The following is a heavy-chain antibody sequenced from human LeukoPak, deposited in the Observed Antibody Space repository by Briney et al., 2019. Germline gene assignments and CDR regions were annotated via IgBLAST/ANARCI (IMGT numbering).Heavy chain of an antibody. D-gene: IGHD7-27*01. CDR3: AIQPWGSGNDWYFDL. CDR2: ISPNSGHT. J-gene: IGHJ2*01. V-gene: IGHV1-2*02. CDR1: GYTFSGFY. Sequence: ASVWFSCKPSGYTFSGFYIHWVRQAPGQGLEWMGWISPNSGHTDYAQRFQGRVTMTRDTSISTAYMELSSLRSDDTAVYYCAIQPWGSGNDWYFDLWGRGT.